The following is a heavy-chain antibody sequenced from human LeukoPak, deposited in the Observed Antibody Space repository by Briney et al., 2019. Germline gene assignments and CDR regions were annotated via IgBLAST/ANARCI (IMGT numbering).Heavy chain of an antibody. D-gene: IGHD2-15*01. Sequence: SETLSLTCTVSGGSISSYYWSWIRQPPGKGLEWIGYIYNSGSTNYNPSLKSRVTISVDTSKNQFSLKLSSVIAADTAVYYCARVVVVAAIPYYFDYWGQGTLVTVSS. CDR1: GGSISSYY. CDR3: ARVVVVAAIPYYFDY. V-gene: IGHV4-59*01. CDR2: IYNSGST. J-gene: IGHJ4*02.